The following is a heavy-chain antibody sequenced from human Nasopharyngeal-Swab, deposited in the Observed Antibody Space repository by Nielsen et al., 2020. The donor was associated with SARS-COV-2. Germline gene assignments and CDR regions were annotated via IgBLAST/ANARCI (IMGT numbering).Heavy chain of an antibody. V-gene: IGHV1-8*02. CDR3: ARLSNYDFWSGYYAYMDI. J-gene: IGHJ6*03. D-gene: IGHD3-3*01. CDR2: MNPNSGNT. CDR1: GYTFTSYG. Sequence: ASVKVSCKASGYTFTSYGINWVRQATGQGPEWMGWMNPNSGNTGYAQKFQGRVTMTRNTSISTAYMELSSLRSEDTAVYYCARLSNYDFWSGYYAYMDIWGKGTTVTVSS.